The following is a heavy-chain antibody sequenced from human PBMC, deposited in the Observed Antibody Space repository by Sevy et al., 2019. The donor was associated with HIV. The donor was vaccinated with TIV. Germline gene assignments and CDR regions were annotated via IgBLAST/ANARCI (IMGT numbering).Heavy chain of an antibody. CDR1: GFTFSSYA. J-gene: IGHJ5*02. V-gene: IGHV3-30-3*01. CDR3: ARDRGCSGGSCYPRGFDP. CDR2: ISYDGSNK. D-gene: IGHD2-15*01. Sequence: GGSLRLSCAASGFTFSSYAMHWVRQAPGKGLEWVAVISYDGSNKYYEDSVKGRFTISRDNSKNTLYLQMNSLRAEDTAVYYCARDRGCSGGSCYPRGFDPWGQGTLVTVSS.